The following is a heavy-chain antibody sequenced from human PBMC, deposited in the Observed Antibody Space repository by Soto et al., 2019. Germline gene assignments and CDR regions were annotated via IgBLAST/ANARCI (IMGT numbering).Heavy chain of an antibody. J-gene: IGHJ5*01. CDR3: AKSASEAWVPDF. CDR1: GLSFIDYR. CDR2: SNDGNGNT. Sequence: ASLWYSCYATGLSFIDYRILWVRRARGQSLEWLGWSNDGNGNTKYSHQVQDRDTITSDTSASKTYMELRSLRTEDTAVLYCAKSASEAWVPDFWGHGTPVTVSS. D-gene: IGHD1-1*01. V-gene: IGHV1-3*01.